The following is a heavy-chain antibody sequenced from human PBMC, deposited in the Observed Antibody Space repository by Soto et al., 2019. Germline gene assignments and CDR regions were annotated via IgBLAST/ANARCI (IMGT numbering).Heavy chain of an antibody. D-gene: IGHD3-22*01. J-gene: IGHJ4*02. CDR3: ARDVTYYYDSSAYYPPVDFDC. V-gene: IGHV3-11*01. CDR2: ISSSGSTI. CDR1: GFAFSDYY. Sequence: QVQLVESGGGLVKPGGSLRLSCAASGFAFSDYYMSWIRQAPGKGLEWVSYISSSGSTIYYADSVKGRFTISRDNAKNSLYLQMNRLRAEDTAVYYCARDVTYYYDSSAYYPPVDFDCWGQGTLVTVSS.